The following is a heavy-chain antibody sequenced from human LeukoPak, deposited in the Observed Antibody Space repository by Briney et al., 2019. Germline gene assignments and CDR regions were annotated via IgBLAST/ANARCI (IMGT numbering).Heavy chain of an antibody. J-gene: IGHJ4*02. D-gene: IGHD1-14*01. CDR3: ASSAGIEDSRPDY. CDR1: GGSFSGYY. Sequence: SETLSLTCAVYGGSFSGYYWSWIRQPPGKGLEWIGEINHSGSTNYNPSLKGRVTISVDTSKNQFSLKLSSVTAADTAVYYCASSAGIEDSRPDYWGQGTLVTVSS. CDR2: INHSGST. V-gene: IGHV4-34*01.